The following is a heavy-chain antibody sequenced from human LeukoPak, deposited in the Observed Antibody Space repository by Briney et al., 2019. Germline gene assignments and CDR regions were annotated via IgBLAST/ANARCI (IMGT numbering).Heavy chain of an antibody. CDR2: ISGIGVGGTT. Sequence: GGSLRLSCAASGFTLSTYSVSWVRQSQGKGPEWVSGISGIGVGGTTYYADSVKGRFAISRDNSKNTVYLQMNSLRAEDTAVYYCVYAGPTDSSGYIRYYDYWGQGTLVTVSS. J-gene: IGHJ4*02. V-gene: IGHV3-23*01. D-gene: IGHD3-22*01. CDR3: VYAGPTDSSGYIRYYDY. CDR1: GFTLSTYS.